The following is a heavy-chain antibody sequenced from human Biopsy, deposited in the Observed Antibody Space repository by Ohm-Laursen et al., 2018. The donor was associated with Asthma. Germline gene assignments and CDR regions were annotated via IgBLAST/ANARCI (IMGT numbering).Heavy chain of an antibody. CDR2: ISFDGSNK. J-gene: IGHJ4*02. CDR3: AKDVFPGWELRRGPDY. CDR1: GFTFSNYG. Sequence: SLRLSCTASGFTFSNYGMHWVRQAPGKGLDWVAVISFDGSNKNYTDSVKGRFTISRDNSRNTLHLQMNSLRAEDTAVYYCAKDVFPGWELRRGPDYRGQGTLVTASS. D-gene: IGHD1-26*01. V-gene: IGHV3-30*18.